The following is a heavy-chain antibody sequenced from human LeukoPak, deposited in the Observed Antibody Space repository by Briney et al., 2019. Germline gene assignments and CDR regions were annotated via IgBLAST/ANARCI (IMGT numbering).Heavy chain of an antibody. CDR2: INPHSGGT. Sequence: ASVKVSCKASGYTFTDYYMHWVRQAPGQGLEWMGWINPHSGGTNYAQKFQGRVTMTRDTSISTAYMELSRLKFDDTAVYYCARVSTSGYRDWLDPWGQGTLVTVSS. D-gene: IGHD3-9*01. CDR1: GYTFTDYY. J-gene: IGHJ5*02. CDR3: ARVSTSGYRDWLDP. V-gene: IGHV1-2*02.